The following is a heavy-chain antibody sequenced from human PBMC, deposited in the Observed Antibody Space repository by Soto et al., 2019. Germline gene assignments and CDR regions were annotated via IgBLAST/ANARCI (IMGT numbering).Heavy chain of an antibody. CDR2: IYYSGST. CDR3: ARRYSSSFDY. V-gene: IGHV4-59*08. D-gene: IGHD6-13*01. Sequence: SETLSLTCTVSGGSLSCNYWSWIRQPPGKGMKWIGYIYYSGSTNYNPSLKSRVTISVDTSKNQFSLKLSSVTAADTAVYYCARRYSSSFDYWGQGTLVTV. CDR1: GGSLSCNY. J-gene: IGHJ4*02.